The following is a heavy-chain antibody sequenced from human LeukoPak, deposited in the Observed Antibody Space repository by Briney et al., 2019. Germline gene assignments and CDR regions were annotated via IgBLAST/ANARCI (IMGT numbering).Heavy chain of an antibody. CDR1: GGTFSSYA. CDR2: IIPIFGTA. V-gene: IGHV1-69*05. Sequence: ASVKVSCKASGGTFSSYAISWVRQTPGQGLEWMGGIIPIFGTANYAQKFQGRVTITTDESTSTAYMELSSLRSEDTAVYYCATDPVPSPPYSFPTRLDYWGQGTLVTVSS. J-gene: IGHJ4*02. D-gene: IGHD2/OR15-2a*01. CDR3: ATDPVPSPPYSFPTRLDY.